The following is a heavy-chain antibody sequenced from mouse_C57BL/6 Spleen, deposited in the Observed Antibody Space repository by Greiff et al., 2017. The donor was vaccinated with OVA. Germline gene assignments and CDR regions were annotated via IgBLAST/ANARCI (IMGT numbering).Heavy chain of an antibody. CDR1: GYTFTSYW. CDR2: IDPSDSYT. Sequence: VQLQQPGAELVRPGTSVKLSCKASGYTFTSYWMHWLKQRPGQGLEWIGVIDPSDSYTNYNQKFKGKAALTVDTSSSTAYMQLSSLTSEDSAVYYCARGPTRYAMDYWGQGTSVTVSS. J-gene: IGHJ4*01. CDR3: ARGPTRYAMDY. D-gene: IGHD2-10*01. V-gene: IGHV1-59*01.